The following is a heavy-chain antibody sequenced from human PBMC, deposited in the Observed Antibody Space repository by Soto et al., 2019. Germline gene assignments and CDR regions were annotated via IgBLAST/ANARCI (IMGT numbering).Heavy chain of an antibody. D-gene: IGHD3-9*01. CDR1: GDSISISRYY. CDR3: ARHQTDILTGYLS. CDR2: IYYSGST. V-gene: IGHV4-39*01. Sequence: PSDPLSLTYTVSGDSISISRYYWGWIRQPPGKGLECIGSIYYSGSTYYNPSLKSRVTISVDTSKNQFSLKLSSVTAADTAVYYCARHQTDILTGYLSWGQG. J-gene: IGHJ5*02.